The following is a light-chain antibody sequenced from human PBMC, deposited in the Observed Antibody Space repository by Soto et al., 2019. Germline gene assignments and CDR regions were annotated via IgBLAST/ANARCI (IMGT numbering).Light chain of an antibody. Sequence: QSALTQPRSASGSPGQSVAISCTGTSSDVGAYNYVAWYQQHPGKVPKLMIYEVSKWPSGVPDRFSGSKSGNTASLTVSGLQADDEADYYCSSYAGSDVFVFGTGTKVTVL. V-gene: IGLV2-8*01. CDR3: SSYAGSDVFV. CDR1: SSDVGAYNY. CDR2: EVS. J-gene: IGLJ1*01.